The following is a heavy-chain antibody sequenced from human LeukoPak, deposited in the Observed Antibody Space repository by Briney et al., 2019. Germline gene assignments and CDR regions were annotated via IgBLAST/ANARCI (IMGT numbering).Heavy chain of an antibody. CDR2: ISGSGGST. D-gene: IGHD5-18*01. Sequence: GGSLRLSCAASGFTFSSCAMSWVRQAPGKGLEWVSAISGSGGSTYYADSVKGRFTISRDNSKNTLYLQMNSLRAEDTAVYYCAKGQLWSDAFDIWGQGTMVTVSS. CDR3: AKGQLWSDAFDI. V-gene: IGHV3-23*01. CDR1: GFTFSSCA. J-gene: IGHJ3*02.